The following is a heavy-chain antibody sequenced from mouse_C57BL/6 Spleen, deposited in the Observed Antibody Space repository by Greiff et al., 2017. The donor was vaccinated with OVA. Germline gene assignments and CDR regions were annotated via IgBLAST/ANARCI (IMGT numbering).Heavy chain of an antibody. CDR1: GYTFTSYW. Sequence: QVQLQQPGAELVRPGSSVKLSCKASGYTFTSYWMHWVKQRPIQGLEWIGNIDPSDSETHYNQKFKDKATLTVDKSSSTAYMQLSSLTSEDSAVYYCARRRYGNSGLAYWGQGTLVTVSA. V-gene: IGHV1-52*01. CDR3: ARRRYGNSGLAY. CDR2: IDPSDSET. D-gene: IGHD2-1*01. J-gene: IGHJ3*01.